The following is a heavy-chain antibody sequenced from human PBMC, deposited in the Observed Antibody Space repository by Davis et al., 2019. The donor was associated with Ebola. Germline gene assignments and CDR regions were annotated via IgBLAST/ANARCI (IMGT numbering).Heavy chain of an antibody. Sequence: GESLKISCAASGFTFSGSAMHWVRQASGKGLEWVGRIRSKANNYATAYAASVKGRFTISRDDSKNTAYLQMNSLKTEDTAVYYCTTTTVYFDYWGQGTLVTVSS. CDR1: GFTFSGSA. V-gene: IGHV3-73*01. CDR3: TTTTVYFDY. J-gene: IGHJ4*02. D-gene: IGHD4-17*01. CDR2: IRSKANNYAT.